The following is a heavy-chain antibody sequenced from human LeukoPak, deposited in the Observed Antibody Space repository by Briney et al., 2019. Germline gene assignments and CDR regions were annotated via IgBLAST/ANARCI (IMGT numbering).Heavy chain of an antibody. D-gene: IGHD1-1*01. Sequence: GGSLRLSCAASGFSFSDYYMTWIRQAPGKGLEWFSSISGSGTNIYYADSAKGRFTISRDNTKKSLYLQMNSLRAEDTAVYYCARDGRRGYYYYGMDVWGQGTTVTVSS. CDR3: ARDGRRGYYYYGMDV. CDR2: ISGSGTNI. CDR1: GFSFSDYY. J-gene: IGHJ6*02. V-gene: IGHV3-11*01.